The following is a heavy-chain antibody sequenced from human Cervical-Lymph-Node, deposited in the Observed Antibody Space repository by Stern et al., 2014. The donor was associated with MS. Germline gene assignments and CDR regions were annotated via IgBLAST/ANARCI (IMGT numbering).Heavy chain of an antibody. J-gene: IGHJ6*02. CDR1: GGTFNVYA. CDR2: IIPIIGTA. CDR3: ARDGRHTNNFGLDV. V-gene: IGHV1-69*01. Sequence: QLVQSGAEVKKPGSSVKVSCKASGGTFNVYAINWLRQAPGQGLECMGGIIPIIGTANYAQNFQGRVTITADESTRTSSMQLSSLRSDDTAVYYCARDGRHTNNFGLDVWGQGTTVTVSS.